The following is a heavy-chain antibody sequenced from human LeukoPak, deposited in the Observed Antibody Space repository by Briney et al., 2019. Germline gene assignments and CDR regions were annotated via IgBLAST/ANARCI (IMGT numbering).Heavy chain of an antibody. D-gene: IGHD3-22*01. CDR1: GYTFTGYY. J-gene: IGHJ4*02. Sequence: ASVKVSCKASGYTFTGYYMHWVRQAPGQGLEWMGWINPNSGGTNYAQKFQGRVTMTRDTSISTAYMELSRLRSDDTAVYYCARCGSGYYHGYFDYWGQGTLVTVSS. CDR3: ARCGSGYYHGYFDY. V-gene: IGHV1-2*02. CDR2: INPNSGGT.